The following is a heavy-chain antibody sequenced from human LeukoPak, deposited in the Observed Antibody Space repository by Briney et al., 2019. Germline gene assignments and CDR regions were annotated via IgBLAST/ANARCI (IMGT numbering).Heavy chain of an antibody. D-gene: IGHD3-3*01. Sequence: ASVKVSCKASGGTFSSYAISWVRQAPGQGLEWMGGIIPIFGTANYAQKFQGRVTITTDESTSTAYMELSSLRSEDTAVYYCARSYDFWSGTFTLDYWGREPWSPSPQ. CDR1: GGTFSSYA. V-gene: IGHV1-69*05. CDR3: ARSYDFWSGTFTLDY. CDR2: IIPIFGTA. J-gene: IGHJ4*02.